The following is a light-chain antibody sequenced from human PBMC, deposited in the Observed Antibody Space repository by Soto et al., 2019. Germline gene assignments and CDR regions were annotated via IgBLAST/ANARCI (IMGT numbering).Light chain of an antibody. V-gene: IGKV3-20*01. CDR2: GAS. CDR3: QQYGSSPPLLT. Sequence: EIVLTQSPGTLSLSPGERATLSCRASQSVSSSYLAWYQQKPGQAPRLIIYGASSRATGIPDRFSGSGSGTDFTLTISRLEPEDFAVYYCQQYGSSPPLLTFGGGTPVEIK. CDR1: QSVSSSY. J-gene: IGKJ4*01.